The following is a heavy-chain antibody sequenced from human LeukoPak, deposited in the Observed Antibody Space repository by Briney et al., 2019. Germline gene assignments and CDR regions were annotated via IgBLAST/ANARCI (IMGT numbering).Heavy chain of an antibody. V-gene: IGHV3-30-3*01. CDR1: GFTFSSYA. D-gene: IGHD3-10*01. Sequence: PGRSLRLSCAASGFTFSSYAMHWVRQAPGMGLEWVAVISYDGSNKYYADSVKGRFTISRDNSKNTLYLQMNSLRAEDTAVYYCARDLRSHGDLDYWGQGTLVTVSS. J-gene: IGHJ4*02. CDR3: ARDLRSHGDLDY. CDR2: ISYDGSNK.